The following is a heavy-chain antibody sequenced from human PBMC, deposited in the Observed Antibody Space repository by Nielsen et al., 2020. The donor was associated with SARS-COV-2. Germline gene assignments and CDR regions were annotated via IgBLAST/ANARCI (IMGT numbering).Heavy chain of an antibody. V-gene: IGHV1-2*04. J-gene: IGHJ4*02. D-gene: IGHD3-10*01. CDR2: INPNSGGT. Sequence: WVRQAPGQGLEWMGWINPNSGGTNYAQKFQGWVTMTRDTSISTVYMELSRLRSDDTAVYYCAREGSYYFGSGSHYYFDYWGQGTLVTVSS. CDR3: AREGSYYFGSGSHYYFDY.